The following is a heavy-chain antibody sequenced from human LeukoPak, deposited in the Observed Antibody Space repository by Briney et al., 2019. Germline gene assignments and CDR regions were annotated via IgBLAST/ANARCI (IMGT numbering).Heavy chain of an antibody. CDR1: GFTFSSYG. CDR2: IRYDGSNK. D-gene: IGHD2-15*01. CDR3: AKDGYCSGGSCYLWAWATGGKEYYFDY. J-gene: IGHJ4*02. V-gene: IGHV3-30*02. Sequence: PGGSLRLSCAASGFTFSSYGMHWVRQAPGNGLEGVAFIRYDGSNKYYADSVKGRFTISRDNSKNTLYLQMNSLRAEDTAVYYCAKDGYCSGGSCYLWAWATGGKEYYFDYWGQGTLVTVSS.